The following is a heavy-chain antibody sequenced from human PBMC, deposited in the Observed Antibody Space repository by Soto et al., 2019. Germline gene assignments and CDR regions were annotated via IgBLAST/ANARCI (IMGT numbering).Heavy chain of an antibody. CDR3: ARDPLAAHTAYYFDY. CDR2: ISSSSSYI. V-gene: IGHV3-21*01. CDR1: GFTFSSYS. D-gene: IGHD6-6*01. Sequence: GGSLRLSCAASGFTFSSYSMNWVRQAPGKGLEWVSSISSSSSYIYYADSVKGRFTISRDNAKNSLYLQMNSLRAEDTAVYYCARDPLAAHTAYYFDYWGQGTLVTVSS. J-gene: IGHJ4*02.